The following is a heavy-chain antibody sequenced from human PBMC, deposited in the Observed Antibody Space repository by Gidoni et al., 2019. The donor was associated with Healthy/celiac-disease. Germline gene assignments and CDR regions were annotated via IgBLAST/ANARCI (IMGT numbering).Heavy chain of an antibody. Sequence: EVQLVESGGGLVQPGGSLRLSCAASGFTFSSYDMHWVRQATGKGLEWVSAIGTAGDTYYPGSVKGRFTISRENSKNSLYLQMNSLRAGDTAVYYCARGAYCSGGSCYSENYYYYGMDVWGQGTTVTVSS. V-gene: IGHV3-13*01. CDR2: IGTAGDT. CDR3: ARGAYCSGGSCYSENYYYYGMDV. J-gene: IGHJ6*02. CDR1: GFTFSSYD. D-gene: IGHD2-15*01.